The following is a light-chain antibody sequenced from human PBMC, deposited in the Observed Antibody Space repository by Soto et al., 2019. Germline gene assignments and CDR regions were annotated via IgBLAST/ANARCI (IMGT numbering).Light chain of an antibody. V-gene: IGKV3-15*01. CDR1: QDISSN. J-gene: IGKJ1*01. Sequence: TQSPASLSASLVDIVTIPFLASQDISSNLAWYQQKPGQAPRLLIYGASTRATGIPARFSGSGSGTEFTLTISSLQPDDFATYYCQHYNSYSEAFGQGTKVDNK. CDR3: QHYNSYSEA. CDR2: GAS.